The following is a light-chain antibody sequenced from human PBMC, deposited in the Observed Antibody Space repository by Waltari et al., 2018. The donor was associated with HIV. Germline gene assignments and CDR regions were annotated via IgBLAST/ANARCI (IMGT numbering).Light chain of an antibody. Sequence: DIVMTQSPDSLAVSLGERATINRKSSQRVSYPANNKNYLAWYQQKPGQPPKLLIYWASTRESGVPDRFSGSGSGTDFTLTITSLQAEDVAVYYCQQYYTTPLTFGGGTKVEIK. CDR1: QRVSYPANNKNY. CDR2: WAS. CDR3: QQYYTTPLT. J-gene: IGKJ4*01. V-gene: IGKV4-1*01.